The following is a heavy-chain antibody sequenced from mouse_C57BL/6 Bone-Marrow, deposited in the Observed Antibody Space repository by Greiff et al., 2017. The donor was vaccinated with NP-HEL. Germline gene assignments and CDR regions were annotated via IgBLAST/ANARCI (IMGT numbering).Heavy chain of an antibody. CDR1: GYSFTGYY. CDR2: IYPYNGVS. J-gene: IGHJ2*01. Sequence: EVMLVESGPELVKPGASVKISCKASGYSFTGYYMHWAKQSHGNILDWIGYIYPYNGVSSYNQKFKGKATLTVDKSSSTAYMELRSLTSEDSAVYYCARYGGWLPYFDYWGQGTTLTVSS. CDR3: ARYGGWLPYFDY. D-gene: IGHD2-3*01. V-gene: IGHV1-31*01.